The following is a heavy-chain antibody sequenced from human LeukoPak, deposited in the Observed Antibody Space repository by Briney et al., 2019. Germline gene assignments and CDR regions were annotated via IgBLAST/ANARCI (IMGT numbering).Heavy chain of an antibody. CDR2: VDPEDGET. Sequence: ASVKISCKASRYTFTDYYMHWVQQAPGKELEWMGRVDPEDGETTCAEKFQGRVTITADTSTDTAYMELSSLRSEDTAVYYCATPSPDYYDSSGYYYGSAFDIWGQGTMVTVSS. CDR1: RYTFTDYY. V-gene: IGHV1-69-2*01. J-gene: IGHJ3*02. CDR3: ATPSPDYYDSSGYYYGSAFDI. D-gene: IGHD3-22*01.